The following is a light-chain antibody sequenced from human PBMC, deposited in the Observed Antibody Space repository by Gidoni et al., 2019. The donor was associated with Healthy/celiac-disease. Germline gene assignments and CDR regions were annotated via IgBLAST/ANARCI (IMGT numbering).Light chain of an antibody. V-gene: IGKV3-11*01. Sequence: IVFTQSPATLSLSPGARATLSCRARQSVSSYLAWYQQKPGQAPRLLIYDASNRSTGIPARFSGSGSGTDFTLTISSLEPEDFAVYYCQQRSNWPRYTFGQGTKLEIK. CDR1: QSVSSY. CDR3: QQRSNWPRYT. J-gene: IGKJ2*01. CDR2: DAS.